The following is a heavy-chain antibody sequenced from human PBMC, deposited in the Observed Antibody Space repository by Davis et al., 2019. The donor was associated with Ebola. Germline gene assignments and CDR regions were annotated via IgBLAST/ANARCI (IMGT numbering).Heavy chain of an antibody. CDR3: ARAQFPTTSDH. CDR2: INPHNGNT. J-gene: IGHJ4*02. D-gene: IGHD1-1*01. V-gene: IGHV1-18*04. CDR1: GYTFTNYG. Sequence: ASVKVSCKTSGYTFTNYGITWVRQAPGQGLEWMGWINPHNGNTNYAQNVQGRVTMTTDTSTSTAYMEVGTLRSDDTAVNYCARAQFPTTSDHWGQGTLVTVSS.